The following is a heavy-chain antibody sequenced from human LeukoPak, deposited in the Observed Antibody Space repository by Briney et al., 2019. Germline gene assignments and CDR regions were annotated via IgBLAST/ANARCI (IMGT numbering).Heavy chain of an antibody. D-gene: IGHD1-14*01. CDR1: GGSFSSYY. J-gene: IGHJ6*02. CDR3: ARDRLTGRYGMDV. CDR2: IYYTGST. V-gene: IGHV4-59*01. Sequence: PSETLSLTCAVYGGSFSSYYWIWIRQPPGKGLEWIGYIYYTGSTNYSPSLKSRVTISVDTSKNQFSLKLNSVTAADTAVYYCARDRLTGRYGMDVWGQGTTVTVSS.